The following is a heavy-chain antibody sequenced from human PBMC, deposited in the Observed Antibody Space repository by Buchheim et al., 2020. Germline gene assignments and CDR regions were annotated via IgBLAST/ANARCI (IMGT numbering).Heavy chain of an antibody. CDR3: ARDTLDRRIAVAGTTYFQH. J-gene: IGHJ1*01. Sequence: QVQLQESGPGLVKPSQTLSLTCTVSGGSISSGSYYWSWIRQPAGKGLEWIGRIYTSWRTNYNPSLKSRVTISVDTSKNQFSLKLSSVTAADTAVYYCARDTLDRRIAVAGTTYFQHWGQGTL. CDR2: IYTSWRT. CDR1: GGSISSGSYY. V-gene: IGHV4-61*02. D-gene: IGHD6-19*01.